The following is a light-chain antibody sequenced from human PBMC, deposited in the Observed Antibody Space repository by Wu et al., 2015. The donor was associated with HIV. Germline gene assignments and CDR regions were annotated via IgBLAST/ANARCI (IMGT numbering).Light chain of an antibody. CDR2: GAS. J-gene: IGKJ4*01. V-gene: IGKV1D-13*01. Sequence: AIQLTQSPSSLSASVGDRVIITCRASQGISSALAWLQQRPGKAPNLLIYGASILESGVPSRFSGSGSGTDFTLTISSLQPEDFATYYCLQFSNYPLTFGGRDQGADQT. CDR1: QGISSA. CDR3: LQFSNYPLT.